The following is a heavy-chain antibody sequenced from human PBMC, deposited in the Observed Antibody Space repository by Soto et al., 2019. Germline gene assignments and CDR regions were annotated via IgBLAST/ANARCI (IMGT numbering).Heavy chain of an antibody. J-gene: IGHJ5*02. CDR3: AKEANYYSNPPNWFDP. V-gene: IGHV3-23*01. Sequence: GSLRLSCAASGFTFSSYAMSWVRQAPGKGLEWVSAISGSGGSTYYADSVKGRFTISRDNSKNTLYLQMNSLRAEDTAVYYCAKEANYYSNPPNWFDPWGQGTLVTVSS. CDR1: GFTFSSYA. D-gene: IGHD4-4*01. CDR2: ISGSGGST.